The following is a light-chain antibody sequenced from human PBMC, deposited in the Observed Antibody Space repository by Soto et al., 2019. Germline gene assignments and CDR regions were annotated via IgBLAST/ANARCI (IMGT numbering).Light chain of an antibody. CDR3: QQYGTLPPRYT. CDR1: QSISSW. J-gene: IGKJ2*01. Sequence: DIQMTQSPSTLSASVGDRVTITCRASQSISSWLAWYQQKPGKAPKLLIYKASSLESGVPSRFSGSGSGTEFTLTISSLQPDDFATYYCQQYGTLPPRYTFGQGTKLEIK. V-gene: IGKV1-5*03. CDR2: KAS.